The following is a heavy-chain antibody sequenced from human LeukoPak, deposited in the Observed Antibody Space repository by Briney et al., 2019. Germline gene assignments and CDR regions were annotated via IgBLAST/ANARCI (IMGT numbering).Heavy chain of an antibody. CDR3: ARGRYYYDSSGYFGRVFDY. J-gene: IGHJ4*02. CDR1: GGSFSGYY. D-gene: IGHD3-22*01. CDR2: INHSGST. Sequence: PSETLSLTCAVYGGSFSGYYWSWIRQPPGKGLEWIGEINHSGSTNYNPSLKSRVTMSVDTSKNQFSLQLSSVTAADTAVYYCARGRYYYDSSGYFGRVFDYWGQGTLVTVSS. V-gene: IGHV4-34*01.